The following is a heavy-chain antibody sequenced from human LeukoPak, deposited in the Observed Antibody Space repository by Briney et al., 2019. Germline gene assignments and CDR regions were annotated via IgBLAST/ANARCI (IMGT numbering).Heavy chain of an antibody. V-gene: IGHV4-59*01. CDR1: GGSISSYY. CDR2: IYHSGIT. J-gene: IGHJ4*02. Sequence: SETLSLTCTVSGGSISSYYWSWIRQPPGKGVEWIGDIYHSGITNYNPSLKSRVTMSVDTSKNQVSLKLSSVSAADTAVYYCARAWATDCFDYWGQGTLVTVSS. CDR3: ARAWATDCFDY.